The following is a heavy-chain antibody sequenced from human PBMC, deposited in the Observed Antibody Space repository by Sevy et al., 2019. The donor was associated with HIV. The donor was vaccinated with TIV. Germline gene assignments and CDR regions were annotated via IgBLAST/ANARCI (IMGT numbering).Heavy chain of an antibody. V-gene: IGHV3-23*01. CDR1: GFTFSTYA. CDR2: ISGSGRST. J-gene: IGHJ6*02. Sequence: GGSLRLSCAASGFTFSTYAMNWVRQAPGKGLEWVSSISGSGRSTYYADSVEGRFTISRYNSKNTLYLQMNSLRADDTAVYYCAKGYCSGGSCPRDYYYYGMDVWGQGTTVTVSS. CDR3: AKGYCSGGSCPRDYYYYGMDV. D-gene: IGHD2-15*01.